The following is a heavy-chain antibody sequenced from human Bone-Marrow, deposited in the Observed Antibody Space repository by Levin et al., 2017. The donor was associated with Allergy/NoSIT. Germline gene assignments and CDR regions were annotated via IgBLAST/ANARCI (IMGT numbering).Heavy chain of an antibody. CDR1: GFSLTTSGVG. J-gene: IGHJ6*02. D-gene: IGHD4-11*01. CDR2: SYWNGDQ. CDR3: AHRHDSYDYSGLDL. V-gene: IGHV2-5*01. Sequence: SGPTLVKPTQTLTLTCTFSGFSLTTSGVGVVWFRQPPGKALEWLAVSYWNGDQRYSPSLQSRLTVTKDTSKNQVVLTMTNIDPVDTATYYGAHRHDSYDYSGLDLWGQGTTVTVSS.